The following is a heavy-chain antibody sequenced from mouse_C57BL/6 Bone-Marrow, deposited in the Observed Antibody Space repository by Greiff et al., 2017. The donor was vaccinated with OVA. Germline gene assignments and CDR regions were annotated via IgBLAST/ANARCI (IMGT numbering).Heavy chain of an antibody. D-gene: IGHD1-1*01. V-gene: IGHV1-15*01. Sequence: QVQLKESGAELVRPGASVTLSCKASGYTFTDYEMHWVKQTPVHGLEWIGAIDPETGGTAYNQKFKGKAILTADKSSSTAYMELRSLTSEDSAVYYCTRCYYGSNPWGTGTTVTVSS. CDR1: GYTFTDYE. CDR3: TRCYYGSNP. CDR2: IDPETGGT. J-gene: IGHJ1*03.